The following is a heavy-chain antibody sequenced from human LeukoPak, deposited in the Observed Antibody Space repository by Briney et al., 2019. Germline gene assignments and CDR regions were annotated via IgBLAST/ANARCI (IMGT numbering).Heavy chain of an antibody. CDR1: GFTFSSYA. V-gene: IGHV3-30-3*01. J-gene: IGHJ6*02. Sequence: PGGSLRLSCAASGFTFSSYAMHWVRQAPGKGLEWVAVISYDGSNKYYADSVRGRFTISRDNSKNTLYLQMNSLRAEDTAVYYCARDGVVVISRGYYYGMDVWGQGTTVTVSS. CDR2: ISYDGSNK. CDR3: ARDGVVVISRGYYYGMDV. D-gene: IGHD2-21*01.